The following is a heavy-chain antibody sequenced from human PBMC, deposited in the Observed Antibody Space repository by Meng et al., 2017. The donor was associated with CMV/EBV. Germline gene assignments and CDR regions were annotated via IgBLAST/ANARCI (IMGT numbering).Heavy chain of an antibody. V-gene: IGHV3-7*03. CDR1: GFTFSSYW. J-gene: IGHJ6*02. CDR2: IKQDGSEK. Sequence: GESLKISCAASGFTFSSYWMSWVRQAPGKGLEWVANIKQDGSEKYYVDSVKGRFTISRDNSKNTLYLQMNSLRAEDTAVYYCAKRIVPAAILSVYYYYGMDVWGQGTTVTVSS. D-gene: IGHD2-2*02. CDR3: AKRIVPAAILSVYYYYGMDV.